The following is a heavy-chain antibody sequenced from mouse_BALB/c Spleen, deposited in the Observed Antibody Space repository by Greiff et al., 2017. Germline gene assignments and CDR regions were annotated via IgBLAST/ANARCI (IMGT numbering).Heavy chain of an antibody. CDR1: GFSLTSYG. Sequence: QVQLQQSGPGLVQPSQSLSITCTVSGFSLTSYGVHWVRQSPGKGLEWLGVIWSGGSTDYNAAFISRLSISKDNSKSQVFFKMNSLQANDTAIYYCARDYYYGSSYPAWFAYWGQGTLVTVSA. CDR2: IWSGGST. D-gene: IGHD1-1*01. V-gene: IGHV2-2*02. J-gene: IGHJ3*01. CDR3: ARDYYYGSSYPAWFAY.